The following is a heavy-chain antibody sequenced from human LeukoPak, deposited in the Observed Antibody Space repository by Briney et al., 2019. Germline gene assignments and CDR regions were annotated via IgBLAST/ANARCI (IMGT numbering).Heavy chain of an antibody. CDR1: GFTFSSYA. D-gene: IGHD6-19*01. CDR2: ISYDGSNK. V-gene: IGHV3-30-3*01. CDR3: ARDLRRYSSGCPDDY. Sequence: GRSLRLSCAASGFTFSSYAMHWVRQAPGKGLEWVAVISYDGSNKYYADSVKGRFTISRDNSKNTLYLQMNSLRAEDTAVYYCARDLRRYSSGCPDDYWGQGTLVTVSS. J-gene: IGHJ4*02.